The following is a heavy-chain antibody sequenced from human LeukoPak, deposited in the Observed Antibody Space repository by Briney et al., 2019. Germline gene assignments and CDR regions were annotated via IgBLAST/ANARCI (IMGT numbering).Heavy chain of an antibody. CDR3: ARTTEAHSRRTRYYDYYMDV. D-gene: IGHD1-1*01. V-gene: IGHV4-59*01. Sequence: SETLSLTCTVSGGSISSYYWSWIRQPPGKGLGWIGYIYYSGSTNYNPSLKSRVTISVDTSKNQFSLKLSSVTAADTAVYYCARTTEAHSRRTRYYDYYMDVWGKGTTVTVSS. J-gene: IGHJ6*03. CDR1: GGSISSYY. CDR2: IYYSGST.